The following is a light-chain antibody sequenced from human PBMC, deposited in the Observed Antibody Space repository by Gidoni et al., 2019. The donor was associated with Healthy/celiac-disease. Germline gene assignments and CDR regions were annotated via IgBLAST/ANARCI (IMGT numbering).Light chain of an antibody. J-gene: IGLJ2*01. Sequence: QSALTQPAYVSGSPGQSITISCTGTSSDVGGYNYVSWYQQHPGKAPKLMIYEVSYRPSEVPDRFSGSKSGNTASLTISGLQAEDEADYYCSSYTTSNTHVVFGGGTKLTVL. CDR3: SSYTTSNTHVV. CDR1: SSDVGGYNY. V-gene: IGLV2-14*01. CDR2: EVS.